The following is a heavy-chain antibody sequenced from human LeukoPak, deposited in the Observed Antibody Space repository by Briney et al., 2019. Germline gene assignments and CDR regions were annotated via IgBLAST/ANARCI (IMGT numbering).Heavy chain of an antibody. Sequence: HAGGSLRLSCAASGFTFSSYGMHWVRQAPGKGLEWVAFIRYDGSNKYYADSVKGRFTISRDNSKNTLYLQMNSLRAEDTAVYYCARSDVSTVTTPFDYWGQGTLVTVSS. CDR1: GFTFSSYG. CDR2: IRYDGSNK. D-gene: IGHD4-11*01. V-gene: IGHV3-30*02. J-gene: IGHJ4*02. CDR3: ARSDVSTVTTPFDY.